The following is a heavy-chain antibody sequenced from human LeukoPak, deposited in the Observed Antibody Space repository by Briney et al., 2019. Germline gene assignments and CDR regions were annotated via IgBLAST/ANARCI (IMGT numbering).Heavy chain of an antibody. D-gene: IGHD3-3*01. CDR2: INPNSGGT. V-gene: IGHV1-2*06. CDR1: GYTFTGYY. Sequence: ASVKVSCKASGYTFTGYYMHWVRQAPGQGLEWMGRINPNSGGTNYAQKLQGRVTMTTDTSTSTAYMELRSLRSDDTAVYYCARVFNDFWSGYYGMDVWGQGTTVTVSS. CDR3: ARVFNDFWSGYYGMDV. J-gene: IGHJ6*02.